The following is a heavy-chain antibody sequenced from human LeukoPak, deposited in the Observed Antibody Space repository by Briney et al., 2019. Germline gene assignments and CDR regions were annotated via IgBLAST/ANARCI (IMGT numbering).Heavy chain of an antibody. Sequence: HPGGSLRLSCAASGFTVSSNYMSWVRQAPGKGLEWVSVIYSGGSTYYANSVKGRFTISRDNSKSTLYIQMNSLRAEDTAVYYCARGRIPEGAFDIWGQGTMVTVSS. J-gene: IGHJ3*02. V-gene: IGHV3-53*01. CDR3: ARGRIPEGAFDI. CDR1: GFTVSSNY. CDR2: IYSGGST.